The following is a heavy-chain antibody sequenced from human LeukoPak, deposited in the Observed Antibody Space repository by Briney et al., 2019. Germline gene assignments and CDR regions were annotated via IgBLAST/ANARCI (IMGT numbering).Heavy chain of an antibody. CDR3: ARAGVLIRYAFDI. J-gene: IGHJ3*02. D-gene: IGHD3-10*01. Sequence: GGSLRLSCAASGFTVSSNYMSWVRQAPGKGLEWVSVIYSGGSTYYADSVKGRFTISRDNSKNTLYLQMNSLRAEDTAVYCCARAGVLIRYAFDIWGQGTMVTVSS. V-gene: IGHV3-53*01. CDR1: GFTVSSNY. CDR2: IYSGGST.